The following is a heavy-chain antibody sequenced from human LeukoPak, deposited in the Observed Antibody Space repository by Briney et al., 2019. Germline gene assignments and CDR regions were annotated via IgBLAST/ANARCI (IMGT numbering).Heavy chain of an antibody. J-gene: IGHJ4*02. CDR1: GFTFSNYG. Sequence: GGSLRLSCAASGFTFSNYGMHWVRQAPGKGLEWVAFIRYDGSYKYYADSVKGRFTISRDNSKNALYLQMNSLRVEDTAVYYCAKSVRSYSSGWNSVSFDYWGQGTLVTVSS. CDR3: AKSVRSYSSGWNSVSFDY. CDR2: IRYDGSYK. V-gene: IGHV3-30*02. D-gene: IGHD6-19*01.